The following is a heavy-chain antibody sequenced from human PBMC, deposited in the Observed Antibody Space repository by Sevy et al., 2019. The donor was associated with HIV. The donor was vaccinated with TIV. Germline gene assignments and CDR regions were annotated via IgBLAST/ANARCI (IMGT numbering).Heavy chain of an antibody. J-gene: IGHJ3*02. D-gene: IGHD2-21*01. CDR2: INDSGST. CDR1: GGYFSGYY. CDR3: ARGPRAYCGGDCYPNDAFDI. Sequence: SETLSLTCAVYGGYFSGYYWSWIRQPPGKGLEWIGEINDSGSTNYNPSLKSRVTISVDTSKNQFSLKLSSVTAADTAVYYCARGPRAYCGGDCYPNDAFDIWGQGTMVTVS. V-gene: IGHV4-34*01.